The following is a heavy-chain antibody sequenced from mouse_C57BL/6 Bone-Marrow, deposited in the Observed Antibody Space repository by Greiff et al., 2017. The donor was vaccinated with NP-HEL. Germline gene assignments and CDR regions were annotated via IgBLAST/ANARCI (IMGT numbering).Heavy chain of an antibody. V-gene: IGHV5-6*01. J-gene: IGHJ1*03. D-gene: IGHD1-1*01. Sequence: EMKLVESGGDLVKPGGSLKLSCAASGFTFSSYGMSWVRQTPDKRLEWVATISSGGSYTYYPDSVKGRFTISRDNAKNTLYLQMSSLKSEDTAMYYCARPYYYYGSSFFWYFDVWGTGTTVTVSS. CDR1: GFTFSSYG. CDR2: ISSGGSYT. CDR3: ARPYYYYGSSFFWYFDV.